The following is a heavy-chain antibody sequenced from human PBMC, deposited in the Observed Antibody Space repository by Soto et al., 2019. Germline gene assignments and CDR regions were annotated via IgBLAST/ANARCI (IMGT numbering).Heavy chain of an antibody. CDR2: IYYSGST. D-gene: IGHD2-2*01. CDR1: GGSISSYY. Sequence: SETLSLTCTVSGGSISSYYWSWIRQPPGKGLEWIGYIYYSGSTSYNPSLKSRVTISVDTSKNQFSLKLSTVTAADTAVYYCARLVCSSTSCYSLVPFDPWGQGTLVTVSS. V-gene: IGHV4-59*08. J-gene: IGHJ5*02. CDR3: ARLVCSSTSCYSLVPFDP.